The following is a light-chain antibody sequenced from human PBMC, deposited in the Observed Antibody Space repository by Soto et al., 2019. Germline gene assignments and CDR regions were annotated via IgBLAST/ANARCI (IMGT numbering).Light chain of an antibody. CDR1: QSISIN. Sequence: EIVMTQSPATLSVSPGERAILSCRASQSISINLAWYQQRPGQAPRLLIYGASTRATGIPARFTGSGSGTEFTLTIGSLQSEDFAVYYCQQYHKWPITFGQGTRLEIE. CDR2: GAS. CDR3: QQYHKWPIT. J-gene: IGKJ5*01. V-gene: IGKV3-15*01.